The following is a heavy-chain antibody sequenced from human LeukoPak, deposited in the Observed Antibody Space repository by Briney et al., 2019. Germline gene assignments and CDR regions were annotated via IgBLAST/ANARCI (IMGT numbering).Heavy chain of an antibody. CDR1: GGSISSYY. J-gene: IGHJ6*03. CDR2: IYYSRST. D-gene: IGHD6-6*01. Sequence: SETLSLTCTASGGSISSYYWSWIRQPPGKGLEWIGYIYYSRSTNYNPSLKSRVTISVDTSKTQFPLKLSSVTAAETTVYYCARSGGSSPTSYYYYYSYMDVWGKGTTVTVSS. V-gene: IGHV4-59*01. CDR3: ARSGGSSPTSYYYYYSYMDV.